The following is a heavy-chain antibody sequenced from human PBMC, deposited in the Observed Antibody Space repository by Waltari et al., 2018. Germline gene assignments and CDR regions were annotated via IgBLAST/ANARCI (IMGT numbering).Heavy chain of an antibody. V-gene: IGHV4-61*09. J-gene: IGHJ4*01. Sequence: VQLQESGPGLVKPSQTLSLTCTVSGGSISSGSYYWSWIRQPAGKGLEWIGYIYTSGSTNYTSSLKMLVTISVDTSKTQFSLKLSSVTAADTAVYYCARESVGSRSDHYGDQPVDYWGHVTLVTVSS. CDR2: IYTSGST. CDR1: GGSISSGSYY. CDR3: ARESVGSRSDHYGDQPVDY. D-gene: IGHD4-17*01.